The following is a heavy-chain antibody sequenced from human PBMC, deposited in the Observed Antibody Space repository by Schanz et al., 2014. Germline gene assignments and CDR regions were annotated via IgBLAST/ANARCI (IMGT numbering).Heavy chain of an antibody. CDR1: GITFSDYA. D-gene: IGHD7-27*01. CDR3: ARENLNWEAFDI. CDR2: ISRDGTTS. V-gene: IGHV3-11*01. J-gene: IGHJ3*02. Sequence: VQLLESGGALEQPGGSPRLSCAASGITFSDYAMSWVRQAPGKGLEWLSYISRDGTTSYYADSVKGRFTISRDNAKNSLYLEMTSLRGEDTAVYYCARENLNWEAFDIWGQGTMVTVSS.